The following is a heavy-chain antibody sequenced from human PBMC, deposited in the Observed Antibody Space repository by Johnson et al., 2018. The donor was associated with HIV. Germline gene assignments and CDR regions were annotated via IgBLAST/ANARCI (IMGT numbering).Heavy chain of an antibody. CDR3: ARDRRIQLWSQTGGAAFDI. V-gene: IGHV3-30*04. D-gene: IGHD5-18*01. CDR2: ISYDGSNK. CDR1: GFTFSSHP. J-gene: IGHJ3*02. Sequence: QVQLVESGGGVVQPGRSLRLSCAASGFTFSSHPMHWVRQAPGKGLEWVAVISYDGSNKYYADPVKGQFTITRHNSKNTLYLQMNSMRAEDTGVYYCARDRRIQLWSQTGGAAFDIWGQGTMVTVSS.